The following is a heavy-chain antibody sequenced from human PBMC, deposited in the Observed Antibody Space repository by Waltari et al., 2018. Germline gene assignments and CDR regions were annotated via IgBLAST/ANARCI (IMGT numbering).Heavy chain of an antibody. Sequence: EVQVLESGGGLVQPGGSLRLTCTASGFIFNNYAINWVRQAPGKGLEWVSGINGNGDKTNYADSVKGRFTLSRDNSRNTLSLQRNSLRAEDTAVYYCAKAHFYDTSGYIEHWGQGTLVTVSS. CDR3: AKAHFYDTSGYIEH. V-gene: IGHV3-23*01. D-gene: IGHD3-22*01. CDR1: GFIFNNYA. J-gene: IGHJ5*02. CDR2: INGNGDKT.